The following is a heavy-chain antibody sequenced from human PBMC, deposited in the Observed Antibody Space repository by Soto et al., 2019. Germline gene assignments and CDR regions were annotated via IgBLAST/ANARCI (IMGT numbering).Heavy chain of an antibody. J-gene: IGHJ4*02. CDR1: GFTFSSYA. CDR3: AKVDRYGSGSYYNWYFDY. V-gene: IGHV3-30*18. CDR2: ISYDGSNK. D-gene: IGHD3-10*01. Sequence: GGSLRLSCVASGFTFSSYAMTWVRQAPGKGLEWVAVISYDGSNKYYADSVKGRFTISRDNSKNTLYLQMNSLRAEDTAVYYCAKVDRYGSGSYYNWYFDYWGQGTLVTVSS.